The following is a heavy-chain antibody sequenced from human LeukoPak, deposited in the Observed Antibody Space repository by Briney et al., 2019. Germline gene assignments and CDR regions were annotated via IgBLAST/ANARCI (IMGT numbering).Heavy chain of an antibody. Sequence: VASVKVSCKASGGTFSSYAISWVRQAPGQGLEWMGGIIPIFGTADYAQKFQGRVTITADESTSTAYMELNSLRAEDTAVYYCARFDYGDYGFDYWGQGTLVTVSS. CDR3: ARFDYGDYGFDY. J-gene: IGHJ4*02. D-gene: IGHD4-17*01. V-gene: IGHV1-69*01. CDR1: GGTFSSYA. CDR2: IIPIFGTA.